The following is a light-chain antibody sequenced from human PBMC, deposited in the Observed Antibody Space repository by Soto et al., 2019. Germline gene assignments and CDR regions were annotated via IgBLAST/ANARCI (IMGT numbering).Light chain of an antibody. CDR2: EVS. Sequence: QSALTQPASVSGSPGQSITISCTGTSSDVGSYKLVSWYQQHPGKAPKLMIYEVSKRPSGVSNRFSGSKSGNTASLTISGLQAEDEADYYCCSYAGSSTVYLVGTGTKFTVL. V-gene: IGLV2-23*02. CDR1: SSDVGSYKL. J-gene: IGLJ1*01. CDR3: CSYAGSSTVYL.